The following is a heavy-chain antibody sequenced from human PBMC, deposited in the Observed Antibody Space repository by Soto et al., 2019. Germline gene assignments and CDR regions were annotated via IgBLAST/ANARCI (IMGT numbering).Heavy chain of an antibody. V-gene: IGHV2-5*02. CDR2: IYWDDDK. CDR3: AHRHRRDGYNSWGYYFDS. CDR1: GFSLSTSGVG. Sequence: QITLKETGPTLVKPTQTLTLTCTFSGFSLSTSGVGVGWIRQPPGKALEGLALIYWDDDKRYSPSLKSRLTITKDTSKTQVVLTMTNMDPVDTATYYCAHRHRRDGYNSWGYYFDSWGQGTLVTVSS. J-gene: IGHJ4*02. D-gene: IGHD5-12*01.